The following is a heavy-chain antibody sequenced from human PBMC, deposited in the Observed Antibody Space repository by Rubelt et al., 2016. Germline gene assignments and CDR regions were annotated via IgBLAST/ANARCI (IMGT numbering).Heavy chain of an antibody. CDR1: GFTVSTHY. Sequence: EVQLVESGGGLIQPGGSLRLSCAASGFTVSTHYMTWVRQAPGKGLEWVSVIYSGGSTNYADSVKGRFTISRDNSKNTLYLQRNSLRGEDTAVYYCARGHYGMQDWGQGILVIVSP. V-gene: IGHV3-66*01. CDR3: ARGHYGMQD. J-gene: IGHJ4*02. D-gene: IGHD4-17*01. CDR2: IYSGGST.